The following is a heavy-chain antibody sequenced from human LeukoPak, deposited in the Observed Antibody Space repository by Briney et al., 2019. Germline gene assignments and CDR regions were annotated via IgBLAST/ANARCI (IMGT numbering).Heavy chain of an antibody. V-gene: IGHV3-11*01. CDR1: GFTFSDYY. Sequence: GGSLRLSCAASGFTFSDYYMSWIRPAPGKGLEWVSYISSSGSTIYYADSVKGRFTISRDNAKNSLYLQMNSLRAEDTAVYYCARVCSSSSGGWFDPWGQGTLVTVSS. CDR2: ISSSGSTI. CDR3: ARVCSSSSGGWFDP. D-gene: IGHD6-6*01. J-gene: IGHJ5*02.